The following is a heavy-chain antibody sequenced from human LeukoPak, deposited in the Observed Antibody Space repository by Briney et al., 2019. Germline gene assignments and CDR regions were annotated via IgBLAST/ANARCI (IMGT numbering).Heavy chain of an antibody. CDR1: GFTFSRFA. D-gene: IGHD3-10*01. CDR2: VSGSGGST. Sequence: GGSLRLSCAASGFTFSRFAMNWVRQAPGKGLEWVSAVSGSGGSTYYADSVKGRFTISRDNSKETMYLQMSSLRPEDTAVYYCARDFDGSGSYGGPFDYWGQGTLVTVSS. CDR3: ARDFDGSGSYGGPFDY. J-gene: IGHJ4*02. V-gene: IGHV3-23*01.